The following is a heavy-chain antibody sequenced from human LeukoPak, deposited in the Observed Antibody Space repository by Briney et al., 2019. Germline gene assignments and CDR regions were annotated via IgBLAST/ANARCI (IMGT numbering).Heavy chain of an antibody. CDR2: IYHSGST. V-gene: IGHV4-4*02. J-gene: IGHJ4*02. CDR1: GGSICSSNW. D-gene: IGHD6-13*01. CDR3: ARDSIAAADRIFDY. Sequence: SETLSLTWAVSGGSICSSNWWSWVRQPPGKGLEWIGEIYHSGSTNYNPSLKSRVTISVDKSKNQFSLKLSSVTAADTAVYYCARDSIAAADRIFDYWGQGTLVTVSS.